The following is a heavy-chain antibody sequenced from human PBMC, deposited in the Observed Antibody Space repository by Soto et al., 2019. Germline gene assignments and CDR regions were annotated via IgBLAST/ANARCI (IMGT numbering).Heavy chain of an antibody. V-gene: IGHV4-39*07. D-gene: IGHD5-18*01. Sequence: SETLSLTCTVSGGSISSSSYYWGWIRQPPGKGLEWIGSIYYSGSTYYNPSLKSRVTISVDTSKNQFSLKLSSVTAADTAVYYCARDWRGYSYGYYYYYGMDVWGQGTTVTVSS. J-gene: IGHJ6*02. CDR3: ARDWRGYSYGYYYYYGMDV. CDR2: IYYSGST. CDR1: GGSISSSSYY.